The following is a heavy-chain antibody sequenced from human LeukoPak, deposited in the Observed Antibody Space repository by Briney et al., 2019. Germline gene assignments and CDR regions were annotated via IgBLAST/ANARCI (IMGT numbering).Heavy chain of an antibody. Sequence: GGSLRLSCAASGFTFSSYSMNWVRQAPGKGLEWVSSISSSSGYIYYADSVKGRFTISRDNAKNSLYLQMNSLRAEDTAVYYCAKDLGIAAVGTVYWGQGTLVTVSS. CDR3: AKDLGIAAVGTVY. CDR1: GFTFSSYS. J-gene: IGHJ4*02. D-gene: IGHD6-13*01. CDR2: ISSSSGYI. V-gene: IGHV3-21*04.